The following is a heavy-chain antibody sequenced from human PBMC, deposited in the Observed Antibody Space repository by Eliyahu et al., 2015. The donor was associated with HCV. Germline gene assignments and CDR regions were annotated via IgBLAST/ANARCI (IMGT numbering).Heavy chain of an antibody. D-gene: IGHD6-13*01. Sequence: QVQLVESGGGVVQPGRSLRLAXAAAGFTFSSHGMHWVRQAPGKGLGWVAVIWYDGSNKYYADSVKGRFTISRDNSKNTLYLQMNSLRAEDTAVYYCAREIAAAGSNWFDPWGQGTLVTVSS. CDR1: GFTFSSHG. J-gene: IGHJ5*02. CDR2: IWYDGSNK. V-gene: IGHV3-33*01. CDR3: AREIAAAGSNWFDP.